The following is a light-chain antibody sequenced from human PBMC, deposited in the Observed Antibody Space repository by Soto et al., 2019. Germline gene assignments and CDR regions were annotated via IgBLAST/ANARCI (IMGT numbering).Light chain of an antibody. Sequence: DIPLTQSTSSLSASVGDRVNLTCRASHNINSLLNWYQQKPGKAPKVLIYAASKLETGVSSRFSGSGSGTDFTLTISGLQPEDSATYYCQQSFSSPFTFGPGTKVHIK. CDR2: AAS. J-gene: IGKJ3*01. CDR3: QQSFSSPFT. V-gene: IGKV1-39*01. CDR1: HNINSL.